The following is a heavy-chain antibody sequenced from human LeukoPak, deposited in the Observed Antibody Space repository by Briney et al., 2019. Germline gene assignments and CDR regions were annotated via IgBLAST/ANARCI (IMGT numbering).Heavy chain of an antibody. D-gene: IGHD3-22*01. Sequence: ASVKVSCKASGDTINTYYIHWVRQAPGQGLEWMGIINPIGGNTNYAQRFQGRVTMTRDTSTSTVYMELSSLRSEDTAVYYCARDDSSGYCPDYWGQGTLVTVSS. J-gene: IGHJ4*02. CDR2: INPIGGNT. V-gene: IGHV1-46*02. CDR3: ARDDSSGYCPDY. CDR1: GDTINTYY.